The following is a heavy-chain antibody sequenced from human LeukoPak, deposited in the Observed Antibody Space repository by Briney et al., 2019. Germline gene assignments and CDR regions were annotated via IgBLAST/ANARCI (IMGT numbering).Heavy chain of an antibody. D-gene: IGHD3-9*01. V-gene: IGHV3-23*01. CDR2: ISGSGGST. CDR3: AKDRGLDILTGYYIVSCFDY. J-gene: IGHJ4*02. CDR1: GFTFSSYA. Sequence: SGGSLRLSCAASGFTFSSYAMSWVRQAPGKGLEWVSAISGSGGSTYYANSVKGRFTISRDNSKNTLYLQMNSLRAEDTAVYYCAKDRGLDILTGYYIVSCFDYWGQGTLVTVSS.